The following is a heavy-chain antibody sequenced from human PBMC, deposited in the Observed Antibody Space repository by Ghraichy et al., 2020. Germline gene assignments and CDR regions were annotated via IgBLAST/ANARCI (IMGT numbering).Heavy chain of an antibody. J-gene: IGHJ3*02. D-gene: IGHD1-26*01. Sequence: GGSLRLSCAASGFTFSSYSMNWVRQAPGKGLEWVSYISSSGSTIYYADSVKGRFTISRDNAKHSLYLQMNSLRAEATAVYYCVSHPPSGSVRVFAGAGREAHPFDIWGQGTMVTVSS. CDR2: ISSSGSTI. CDR3: VSHPPSGSVRVFAGAGREAHPFDI. CDR1: GFTFSSYS. V-gene: IGHV3-48*01.